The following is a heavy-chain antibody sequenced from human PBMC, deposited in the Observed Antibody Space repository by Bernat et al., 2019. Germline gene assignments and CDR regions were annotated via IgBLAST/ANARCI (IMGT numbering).Heavy chain of an antibody. CDR2: IRSKANSYAS. CDR1: GFTFSGSA. V-gene: IGHV3-73*01. J-gene: IGHJ6*02. CDR3: TGLYYYYGMDV. Sequence: EVQLVESGGGLVQPGGSLKLSCAASGFTFSGSAMHWVRQASGKGLEWVGRIRSKANSYASAYAASVKGRFTISRDDSKNTAYLQMNSLKTEDTAVYCCTGLYYYYGMDVWGQGTTVTVSS.